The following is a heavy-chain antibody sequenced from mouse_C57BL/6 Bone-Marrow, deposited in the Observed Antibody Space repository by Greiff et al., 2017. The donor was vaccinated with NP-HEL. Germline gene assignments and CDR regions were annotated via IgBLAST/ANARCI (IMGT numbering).Heavy chain of an antibody. D-gene: IGHD1-1*01. J-gene: IGHJ1*03. V-gene: IGHV1-15*01. Sequence: VQLQQSGAELVRPGASVTLSCKASGYTFTDYEMHWVKQTPVHGLEWIGAIDPETGGTAYNQKFKGKATLTADKSSSTAYMELRSLTSEDSAIYYCAGDLYYGRILWYFDFGGTGTAVTVTS. CDR2: IDPETGGT. CDR3: AGDLYYGRILWYFDF. CDR1: GYTFTDYE.